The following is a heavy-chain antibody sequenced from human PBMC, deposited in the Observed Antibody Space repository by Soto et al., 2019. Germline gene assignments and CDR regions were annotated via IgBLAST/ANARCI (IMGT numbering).Heavy chain of an antibody. CDR1: GGTFSSYA. J-gene: IGHJ6*02. V-gene: IGHV1-69*01. D-gene: IGHD3-16*02. Sequence: QVQLVQSGAEVKKPGSSVKVSCKASGGTFSSYAISWVRQAPGQGLEWMGGIIPIFGTANYAKKFQGRVTINADEPTSTADMELSRLRSEATAVYYCARGARMYDYVWGSYRKFYYYGMYVWGQGTTVIVAS. CDR2: IIPIFGTA. CDR3: ARGARMYDYVWGSYRKFYYYGMYV.